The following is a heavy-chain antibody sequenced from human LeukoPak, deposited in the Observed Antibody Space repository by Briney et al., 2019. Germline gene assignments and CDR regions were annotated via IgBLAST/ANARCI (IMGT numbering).Heavy chain of an antibody. CDR1: GLTVTSNY. CDR3: ARYYYDRSGYPYYLDY. J-gene: IGHJ4*02. Sequence: PGGSLRLSCAASGLTVTSNYMSWVRQAPGKGLEWVSLIYSGGSTYYADSVKGRFTISRDNSKNTVYLQMNSLRAEDTAAYYCARYYYDRSGYPYYLDYWGQGTMVTVSS. CDR2: IYSGGST. V-gene: IGHV3-53*01. D-gene: IGHD3-22*01.